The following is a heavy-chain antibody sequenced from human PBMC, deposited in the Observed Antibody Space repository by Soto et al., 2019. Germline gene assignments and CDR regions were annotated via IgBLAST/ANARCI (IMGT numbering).Heavy chain of an antibody. Sequence: GASVKVSCKASGGTFSSYAISWVRQAPGQGLEWMGGIIPIFGTANYAQKFQGRVTITADESTSTAYMELSSLRSEDTAVYYCAREPYGDYDTNWFDPWGQGTLVTVSS. CDR1: GGTFSSYA. V-gene: IGHV1-69*13. D-gene: IGHD4-17*01. J-gene: IGHJ5*02. CDR3: AREPYGDYDTNWFDP. CDR2: IIPIFGTA.